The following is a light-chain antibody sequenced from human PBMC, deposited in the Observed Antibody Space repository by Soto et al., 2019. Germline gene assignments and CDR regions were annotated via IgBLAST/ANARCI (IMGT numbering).Light chain of an antibody. CDR1: QSISSL. Sequence: DIELTQSPSTLSASVGDRVTITCRASQSISSLSAWYQQKPGQVPKLLISDVSRLESGVPSRFRGSGSGTEFTLTINTLQPDDFATYYCQPYNRFSWTFGQGTKVDI. V-gene: IGKV1-5*01. CDR3: QPYNRFSWT. J-gene: IGKJ1*01. CDR2: DVS.